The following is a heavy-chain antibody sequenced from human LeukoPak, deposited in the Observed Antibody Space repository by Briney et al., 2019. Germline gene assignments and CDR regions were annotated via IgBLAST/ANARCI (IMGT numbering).Heavy chain of an antibody. CDR1: GGSISTGDYY. CDR3: AAQLVATTDLDY. D-gene: IGHD5-12*01. CDR2: IYYSGST. Sequence: PSETLSLTCTVSGGSISTGDYYWSWIRQPAGKGLEWIGYIYYSGSTSCNPSLKSRLTISVDTSKNQFTLKLRSVTAADTAVYYCAAQLVATTDLDYWGQGTLVTVSS. J-gene: IGHJ4*02. V-gene: IGHV4-30-4*01.